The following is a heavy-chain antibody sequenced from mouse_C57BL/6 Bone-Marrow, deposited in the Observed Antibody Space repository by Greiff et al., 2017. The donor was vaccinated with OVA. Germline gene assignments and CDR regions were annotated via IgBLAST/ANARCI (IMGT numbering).Heavy chain of an antibody. CDR1: GFTFSSYA. Sequence: EVKLVESGGGLVKPGGSLKLSCAASGFTFSSYAMSWVRQTPEKRLEWVATISDGGSYTYYPDNVKGRFTISRDNAKNNLYLQLSHLKSEDTAMYYCACELGAWFAYWGQGTLVTVSA. CDR2: ISDGGSYT. V-gene: IGHV5-4*03. D-gene: IGHD4-1*01. J-gene: IGHJ3*01. CDR3: ACELGAWFAY.